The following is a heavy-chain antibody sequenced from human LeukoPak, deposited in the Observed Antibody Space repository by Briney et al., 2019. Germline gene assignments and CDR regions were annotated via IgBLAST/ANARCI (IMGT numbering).Heavy chain of an antibody. V-gene: IGHV3-30*18. Sequence: GGSLRLSCAASGFTFSSYGMHWVRQAPGKGLEWVAVISYDGSNKYYADSVKGRFTISRDNSKNTLYLQMNSLRAEDTAVYYCAKDRENLYYFDYWGQGTLVTVSS. CDR2: ISYDGSNK. J-gene: IGHJ4*02. CDR3: AKDRENLYYFDY. CDR1: GFTFSSYG.